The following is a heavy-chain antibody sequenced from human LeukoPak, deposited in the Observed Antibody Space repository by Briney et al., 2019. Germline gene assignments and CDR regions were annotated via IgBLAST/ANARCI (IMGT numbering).Heavy chain of an antibody. CDR2: INHSGST. D-gene: IGHD3-10*01. J-gene: IGHJ4*02. CDR3: ASGGRYYGSGSYRRYPKPFDY. CDR1: GGSFSGYY. V-gene: IGHV4-34*01. Sequence: SETLSLTCAVYGGSFSGYYWSWIRQPPGKGLEWIGEINHSGSTNYNPSLKSRVTISVDTSKNQFSLKLSSVTAADTAVYYCASGGRYYGSGSYRRYPKPFDYWGQGTLVTVSS.